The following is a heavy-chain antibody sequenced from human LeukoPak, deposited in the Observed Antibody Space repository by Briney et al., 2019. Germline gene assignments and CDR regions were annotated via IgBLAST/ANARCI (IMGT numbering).Heavy chain of an antibody. J-gene: IGHJ3*01. D-gene: IGHD3-22*01. V-gene: IGHV4-39*07. CDR2: IYYSGST. CDR3: AKSTYYYDTFVNAFDL. CDR1: GGSISSNNYY. Sequence: PSETLSVTCTVSGGSISSNNYYWGWIRQPPGKGLEWIGSIYYSGSTYYNPSLKTRVTMSVDTSTNQFSLKLSSVTAADTAVYYCAKSTYYYDTFVNAFDLWGQGTMVTVSS.